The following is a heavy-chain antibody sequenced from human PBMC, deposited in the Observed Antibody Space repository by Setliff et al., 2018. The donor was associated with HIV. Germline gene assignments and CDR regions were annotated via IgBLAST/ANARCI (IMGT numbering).Heavy chain of an antibody. CDR2: IFYSGGT. CDR3: ARDRPREDTYVRFDY. Sequence: SETLSLTCTVSGDSISSGGYQWTWIRQHPGRGLEYIGYIFYSGGTYYNPSLKSRLTMSVDTSQNQFSLKLSSVTAADTAVYYCARDRPREDTYVRFDYWGQGVPVTVSS. V-gene: IGHV4-31*03. CDR1: GDSISSGGYQ. D-gene: IGHD3-16*01. J-gene: IGHJ4*02.